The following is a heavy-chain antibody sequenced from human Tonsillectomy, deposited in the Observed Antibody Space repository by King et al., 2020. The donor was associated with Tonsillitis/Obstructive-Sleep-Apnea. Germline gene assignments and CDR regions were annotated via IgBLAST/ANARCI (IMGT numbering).Heavy chain of an antibody. CDR3: VRDSRGSSPPTFDH. D-gene: IGHD6-6*01. CDR1: GDSISSDAYY. V-gene: IGHV4-31*03. Sequence: PLQESGPGLVKPSQTLSLTCTVSGDSISSDAYYWTWIRQHAGRGLEWIGHIHHSGSTLYNPSLKSRVSMSVDTSKNQFSLKLTSVTAADTAVYYCVRDSRGSSPPTFDHWGQGTLVSVSS. J-gene: IGHJ4*02. CDR2: IHHSGST.